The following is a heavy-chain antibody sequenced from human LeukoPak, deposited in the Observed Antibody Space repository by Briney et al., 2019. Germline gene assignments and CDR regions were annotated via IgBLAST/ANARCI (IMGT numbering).Heavy chain of an antibody. CDR3: ARVGYYYGSGIGYFDL. D-gene: IGHD3-10*01. Sequence: SETLSLTCTVSGGSISSYYWSWIRQPPGKGLEWIGEINHSGSTNYNPSLKSRVTISVDTSKNQFSLKLSSVTAADTAVYYCARVGYYYGSGIGYFDLWGRGTLVTVSS. CDR1: GGSISSYY. J-gene: IGHJ2*01. CDR2: INHSGST. V-gene: IGHV4-34*01.